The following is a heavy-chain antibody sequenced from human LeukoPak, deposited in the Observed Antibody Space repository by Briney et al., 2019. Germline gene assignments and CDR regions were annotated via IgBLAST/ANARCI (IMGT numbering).Heavy chain of an antibody. D-gene: IGHD2-15*01. CDR1: GFTFSSYA. CDR3: ARDGYCSGGSCYSFDP. V-gene: IGHV3-30-3*01. Sequence: QPGGSLRPSCAASGFTFSSYAMHWVRQAPGKGLEWVAVISYDGSNKYYADSVKGRFTISRDNSKNTLYLQMNSLRAEDTAVYYCARDGYCSGGSCYSFDPWGQGTLVTVSS. J-gene: IGHJ5*02. CDR2: ISYDGSNK.